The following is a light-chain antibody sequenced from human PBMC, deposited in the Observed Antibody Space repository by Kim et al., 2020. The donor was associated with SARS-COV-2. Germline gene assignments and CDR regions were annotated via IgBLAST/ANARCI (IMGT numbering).Light chain of an antibody. J-gene: IGLJ3*02. CDR2: DVT. CDR3: SSYAGISTWV. V-gene: IGLV2-8*01. Sequence: QSALTQPPAASGSPGQSVTISCSGSRSDVGGYNYVSWHQHKPGTAPNVLIYDVTKRPSGVPDRFSGTTSGTTASLTVAGLQAEDEADYYCSSYAGISTWVFGGGTQLTVL. CDR1: RSDVGGYNY.